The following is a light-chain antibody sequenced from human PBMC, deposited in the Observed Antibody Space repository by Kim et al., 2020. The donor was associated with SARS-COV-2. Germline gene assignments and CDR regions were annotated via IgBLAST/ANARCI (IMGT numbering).Light chain of an antibody. CDR2: AAS. Sequence: ASVGDRVTITCRASQGISSYLAWYQQKPGKAPNLLICAASTLQSGVPSRFSGSGSGTDFTLTISSLQPEDFATYYCQQLNSYPITFGQGTRLEIK. V-gene: IGKV1-9*01. CDR3: QQLNSYPIT. J-gene: IGKJ5*01. CDR1: QGISSY.